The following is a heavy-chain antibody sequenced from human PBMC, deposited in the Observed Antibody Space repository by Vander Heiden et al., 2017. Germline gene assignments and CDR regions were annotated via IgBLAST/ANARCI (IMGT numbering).Heavy chain of an antibody. CDR3: AIVRRRGAVGDAFDI. Sequence: QVQLQQWGAGLLKPSETLSLTCAVYGGSFSGYFWSWIRQPPGKGLEWIGEINHSGSTHYNPALYCRVTISVETSKNKGSLKLNSVTAEETAVYYCAIVRRRGAVGDAFDIWGRVRMIT. CDR2: INHSGST. D-gene: IGHD1-1*01. V-gene: IGHV4-34*01. J-gene: IGHJ3*02. CDR1: GGSFSGYF.